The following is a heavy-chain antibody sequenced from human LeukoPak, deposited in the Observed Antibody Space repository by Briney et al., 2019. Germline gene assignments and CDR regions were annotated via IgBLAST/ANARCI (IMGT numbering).Heavy chain of an antibody. CDR3: ARDPVGSGTLDSNWFDP. CDR2: VYYSGST. V-gene: IGHV4-39*07. D-gene: IGHD3-10*01. Sequence: SETLSLTCTVSGGSISSSSYYWAWIRQPPGKGLEWLGSVYYSGSTYYNPSLKSRVTMSVDTSKNQFSLKLSSVTAADTAVYYCARDPVGSGTLDSNWFDPWGQGTLVTVSS. J-gene: IGHJ5*02. CDR1: GGSISSSSYY.